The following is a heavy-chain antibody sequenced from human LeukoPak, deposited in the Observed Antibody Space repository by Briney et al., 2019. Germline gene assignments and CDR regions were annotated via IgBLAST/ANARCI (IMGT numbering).Heavy chain of an antibody. CDR3: ARGPLAPLVGIDRRKDY. Sequence: ASVKVSCKASGYEFVSYDINWVRQATGQGLEWMGWMNPDSENTGYAPKFQGRVTMTSDRSTRTAYMELTALKSEDTGGDFCARGPLAPLVGIDRRKDYWGQGTQVTVSS. J-gene: IGHJ4*02. V-gene: IGHV1-8*01. D-gene: IGHD1-14*01. CDR2: MNPDSENT. CDR1: GYEFVSYD.